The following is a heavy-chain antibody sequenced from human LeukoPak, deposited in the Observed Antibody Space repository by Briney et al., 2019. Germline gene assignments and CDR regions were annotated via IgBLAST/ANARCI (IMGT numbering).Heavy chain of an antibody. CDR3: ARDNTIYYYDSSGYYLDY. CDR1: GYTFTGYY. J-gene: IGHJ4*02. D-gene: IGHD3-22*01. V-gene: IGHV1-2*02. CDR2: INPNSGGT. Sequence: ASVKVSCKASGYTFTGYYMHWVRQAPGQALEWMGWINPNSGGTNYAQKVQGRVTITRDTSISTAYMELSRLRSDDTTVYYCARDNTIYYYDSSGYYLDYWGQGTLVTVSS.